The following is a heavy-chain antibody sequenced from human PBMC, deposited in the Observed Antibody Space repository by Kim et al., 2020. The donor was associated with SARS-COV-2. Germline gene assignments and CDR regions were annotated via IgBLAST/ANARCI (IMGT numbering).Heavy chain of an antibody. V-gene: IGHV3-72*01. D-gene: IGHD3-16*01. CDR3: ARFGGSTGRYSDN. CDR2: IRNKADSYTT. Sequence: GGSLRLSCAASGFTFSDHYMDWVRQAPGKGLEWVGRIRNKADSYTTANAASVRGSFTISRDDSKSSLYLEMNSLKTEDTAVYYCARFGGSTGRYSDNWGQGTLVTVSS. J-gene: IGHJ4*02. CDR1: GFTFSDHY.